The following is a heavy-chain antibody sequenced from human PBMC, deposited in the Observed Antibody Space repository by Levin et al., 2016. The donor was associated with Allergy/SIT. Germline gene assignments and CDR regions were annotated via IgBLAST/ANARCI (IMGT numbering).Heavy chain of an antibody. CDR3: ARDEIDCSGGSCYSGPSDY. D-gene: IGHD2-15*01. J-gene: IGHJ4*02. V-gene: IGHV4-59*01. CDR2: IYYSGST. Sequence: WIRQPPGKGLEWIGYIYYSGSTNYNPSLKSRVTISVDTSKNQFSLKLSSVTAADTAVYYCARDEIDCSGGSCYSGPSDYWGQGTLVTVSS.